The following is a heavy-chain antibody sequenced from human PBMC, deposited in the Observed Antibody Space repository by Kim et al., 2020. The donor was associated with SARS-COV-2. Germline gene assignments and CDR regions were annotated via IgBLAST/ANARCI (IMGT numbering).Heavy chain of an antibody. CDR3: AKDPAIGGWGYFQH. CDR2: ISWNSGSI. J-gene: IGHJ1*01. Sequence: GGSLRLSCAASGFTFDDYAMHWVRQAPGKGLEWVSGISWNSGSIGYADSVKGRFTISRDNAKNSLYLQMNSLRAEDTALYYCAKDPAIGGWGYFQHWGQGTLVTVSS. D-gene: IGHD6-19*01. CDR1: GFTFDDYA. V-gene: IGHV3-9*01.